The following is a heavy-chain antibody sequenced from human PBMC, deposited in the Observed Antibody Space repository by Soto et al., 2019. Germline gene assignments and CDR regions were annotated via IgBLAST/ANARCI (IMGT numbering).Heavy chain of an antibody. CDR3: GGCWAQAIHALEN. D-gene: IGHD3-16*01. J-gene: IGHJ3*02. CDR1: GFTFSSYS. Sequence: GGSLRLSCAASGFTFSSYSMNWVRQAPGKGLEWGSYISSSSSTIYYADSVKGRFTISRDNAKNSLYLQMNGLRDQVTAVYYCGGCWAQAIHALENWGQGTMVTVSS. CDR2: ISSSSSTI. V-gene: IGHV3-48*02.